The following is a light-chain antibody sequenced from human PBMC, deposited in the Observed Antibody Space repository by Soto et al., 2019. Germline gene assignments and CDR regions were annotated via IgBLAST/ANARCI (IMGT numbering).Light chain of an antibody. CDR2: GDT. CDR1: QSIGGF. CDR3: QQYGSSMIT. J-gene: IGKJ5*01. V-gene: IGKV3-20*01. Sequence: EIVLTQSPATLSLSPGERATLFCRASQSIGGFLAWYQQKPGQAPRLLIYGDTTRAAGIPARFSGSGSGTDFSLTISRLEPEDFAVYYCQQYGSSMITFGQGTRLEIK.